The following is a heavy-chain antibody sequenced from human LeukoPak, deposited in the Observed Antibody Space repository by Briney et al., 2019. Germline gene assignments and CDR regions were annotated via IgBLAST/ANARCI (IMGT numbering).Heavy chain of an antibody. CDR2: INHSGST. D-gene: IGHD1/OR15-1a*01. V-gene: IGHV4-34*01. CDR3: AGGLRGDKIPTTEYWFDP. J-gene: IGHJ5*02. Sequence: SSETLSLTCAVYCGSFSGYYWSWIRQPPGKGLEWIGEINHSGSTNYNPSLKSRVTISVDTSKNQFSLKLSSVTAADTAVYYCAGGLRGDKIPTTEYWFDPWGQGTLVTVSS. CDR1: CGSFSGYY.